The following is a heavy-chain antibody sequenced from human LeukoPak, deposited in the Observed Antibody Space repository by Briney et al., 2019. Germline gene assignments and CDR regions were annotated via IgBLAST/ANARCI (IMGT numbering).Heavy chain of an antibody. D-gene: IGHD6-13*01. CDR1: GASLTRPTYY. J-gene: IGHJ5*02. Sequence: PSETLSLTCSVSGASLTRPTYYQWSWIRQPPGKGLELIGSLFSTGSATLNPSLKSRVTMSLDTSKSQFSLKLSSVTAADTAMFYCARYSDNWFDPWGQGTLVTVSS. V-gene: IGHV4-61*01. CDR2: LFSTGSA. CDR3: ARYSDNWFDP.